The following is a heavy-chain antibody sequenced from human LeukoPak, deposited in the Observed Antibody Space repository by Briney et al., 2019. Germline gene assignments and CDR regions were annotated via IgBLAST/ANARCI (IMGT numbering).Heavy chain of an antibody. CDR1: GGSISSSSYY. Sequence: PSETLSLTCTVSGGSISSSSYYWGWIRQPPGKGLEWIGSIYYSGSTYYNPSLKGRVTISVDTSKNQFSLKLSSVTAADTAVYYCARHHAGLYCSSTSCLNWFDPWGQGTLVTVSS. J-gene: IGHJ5*02. V-gene: IGHV4-39*01. CDR2: IYYSGST. D-gene: IGHD2-2*01. CDR3: ARHHAGLYCSSTSCLNWFDP.